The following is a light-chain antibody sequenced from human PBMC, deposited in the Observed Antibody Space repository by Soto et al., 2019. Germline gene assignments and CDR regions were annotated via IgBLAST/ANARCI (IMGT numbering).Light chain of an antibody. J-gene: IGKJ5*01. CDR2: ADS. CDR3: QQRYNWPIT. CDR1: QSISGY. Sequence: EMVLTQSPATLSLSPGERVTLSGRASQSISGYLGWYQQKPGQAPRLLIYADSNRATGIPARFSGSGSGRDLTLTISSLEPEDFSVYYCQQRYNWPITFGQGTRLEIK. V-gene: IGKV3-11*02.